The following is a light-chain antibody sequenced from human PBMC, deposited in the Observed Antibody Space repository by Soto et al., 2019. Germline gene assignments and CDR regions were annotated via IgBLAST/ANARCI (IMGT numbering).Light chain of an antibody. J-gene: IGKJ1*01. CDR2: GAS. CDR3: QQYRSWWT. Sequence: EIMMTQSPATLSVSPGERATLSCRASQSVSSSLAWYQKKPGQAPRLLIYGASTRATGIPARFSGSGSGTEFTLTISSLQSEAFAVYYCQQYRSWWTFGQGTRVEIK. CDR1: QSVSSS. V-gene: IGKV3-15*01.